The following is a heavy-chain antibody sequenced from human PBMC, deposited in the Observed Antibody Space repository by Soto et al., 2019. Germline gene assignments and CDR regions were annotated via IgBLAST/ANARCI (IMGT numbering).Heavy chain of an antibody. V-gene: IGHV3-30*18. CDR2: ISYDGSNI. J-gene: IGHJ3*02. Sequence: QVQLVESGGGVVQPGRSLRLSCAASGFTFSSYGMHWVRQAPGKGLEWVAVISYDGSNIYYGDSVKGRFTISRDNSKNPLYLHMNSLRGEDTAVYYCAKDAGPLLYGDAFDIWGQGTMVTVSS. D-gene: IGHD2-2*02. CDR3: AKDAGPLLYGDAFDI. CDR1: GFTFSSYG.